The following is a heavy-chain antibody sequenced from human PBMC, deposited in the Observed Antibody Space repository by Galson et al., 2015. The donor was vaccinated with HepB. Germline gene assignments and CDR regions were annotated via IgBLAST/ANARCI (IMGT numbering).Heavy chain of an antibody. Sequence: SVKVSCKASRYTFSDYGINWVRQAPGQGPEWMGWIRVKTQNTTYAQKLRGRATMIMDTSPSTAYMELRSLTSDDTAVYYCARDRETMSGHYLWAYNMWGQGTMVIVSS. CDR2: IRVKTQNT. D-gene: IGHD3-3*01. V-gene: IGHV1-18*04. J-gene: IGHJ3*02. CDR3: ARDRETMSGHYLWAYNM. CDR1: RYTFSDYG.